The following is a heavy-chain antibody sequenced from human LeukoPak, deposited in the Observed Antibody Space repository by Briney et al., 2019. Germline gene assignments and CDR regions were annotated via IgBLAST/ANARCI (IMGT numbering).Heavy chain of an antibody. Sequence: SETLSLTCAVHGGPFTTYYWSWIRHPPGKGLEWIGEVNHSGNTYHNPSLKSRVSMSVDTSKNQFSLRLSSVTAADTAVYYCASKGPMVRPMGVWGTGTTATVSS. CDR3: ASKGPMVRPMGV. CDR1: GGPFTTYY. D-gene: IGHD3-10*01. V-gene: IGHV4-34*01. CDR2: VNHSGNT. J-gene: IGHJ6*03.